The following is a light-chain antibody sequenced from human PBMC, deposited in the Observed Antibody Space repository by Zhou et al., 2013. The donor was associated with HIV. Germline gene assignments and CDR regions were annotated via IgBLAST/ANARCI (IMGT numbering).Light chain of an antibody. CDR1: QSVSSY. Sequence: EIVLTQSPVTLSLSPGERATLSCRASQSVSSYLSWYQHKPGQAPRLLIYDASNRATGIPDRFSGSGSGTDFTLTISRLEPEDFAVYFCQQYGSLPITFGQGTRLEIK. CDR3: QQYGSLPIT. J-gene: IGKJ5*01. V-gene: IGKV3-20*01. CDR2: DAS.